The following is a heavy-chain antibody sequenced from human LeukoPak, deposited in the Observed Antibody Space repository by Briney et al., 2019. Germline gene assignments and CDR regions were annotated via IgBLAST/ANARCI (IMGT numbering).Heavy chain of an antibody. J-gene: IGHJ5*02. CDR1: GFTFSSYS. CDR3: ARSVAGATTWDAGSFDP. D-gene: IGHD1-26*01. CDR2: ISSSSSYI. V-gene: IGHV3-21*01. Sequence: GGSLRLSCAASGFTFSSYSMNWVRQAPGKGLEWVSSISSSSSYIYYADSVKGRFTISRDNAKNSLYLQMNSLRAEDTAVYYCARSVAGATTWDAGSFDPWDQGTLVTVSS.